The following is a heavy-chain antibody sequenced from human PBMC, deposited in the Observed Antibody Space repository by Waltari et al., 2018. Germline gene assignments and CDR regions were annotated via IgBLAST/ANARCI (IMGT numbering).Heavy chain of an antibody. D-gene: IGHD4-17*01. Sequence: QVYLEESGGGVVQPGRSLRLSCAVSGFTFNNYAMHWVRQAPGKGLGWVSLISYDGSDKYYADSVKGRFTISRDNSEHTLYLQMNSLRIEDTAIYYCARDSQTAVTSFDYWGQGTLVTVSS. V-gene: IGHV3-30*01. CDR1: GFTFNNYA. CDR3: ARDSQTAVTSFDY. CDR2: ISYDGSDK. J-gene: IGHJ4*02.